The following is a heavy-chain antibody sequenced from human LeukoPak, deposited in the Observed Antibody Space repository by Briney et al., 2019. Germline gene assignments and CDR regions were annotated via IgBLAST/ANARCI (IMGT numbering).Heavy chain of an antibody. CDR3: ARDPGPYYYDSSGYSSFHYFNS. V-gene: IGHV4-59*01. J-gene: IGHJ4*02. D-gene: IGHD3-22*01. Sequence: SETLSLTCTVSGGSISSYFWSWIRQPPGKGLEWIGCIYYSGNTNYNPSLKSRVTISVDTSKNQFSLKLTSVTAADTAVYYCARDPGPYYYDSSGYSSFHYFNSWGQGTLVTVSS. CDR2: IYYSGNT. CDR1: GGSISSYF.